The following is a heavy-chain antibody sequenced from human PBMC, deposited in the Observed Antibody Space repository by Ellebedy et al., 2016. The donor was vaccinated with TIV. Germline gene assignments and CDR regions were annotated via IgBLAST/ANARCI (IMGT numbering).Heavy chain of an antibody. V-gene: IGHV3-74*01. J-gene: IGHJ4*02. D-gene: IGHD6-19*01. CDR1: GFSFSSYI. CDR3: AFPRAGYNSGWTY. CDR2: INGDGTST. Sequence: PGGSLRLSCAASGFSFSSYIMNWVRQAPGKGLVWVSRINGDGTSTAYADSVKGRFTISRDNAKNSLYLQMNSLRPEDTAVYYCAFPRAGYNSGWTYWGQGTLVTVSS.